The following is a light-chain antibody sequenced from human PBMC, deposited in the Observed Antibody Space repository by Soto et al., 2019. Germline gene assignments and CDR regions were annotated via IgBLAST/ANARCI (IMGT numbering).Light chain of an antibody. J-gene: IGKJ2*01. CDR3: QQYGSSHT. CDR2: GAS. CDR1: QSVSSSY. V-gene: IGKV3-20*01. Sequence: EIVLTQSPGTLSLSPGERATLSCRASQSVSSSYLAWYQQKPGQAPRLLIYGASSRATGIPDRFSGSGSGTDFTLTISRLEPADFAVYYCQQYGSSHTFGPGTKLEIK.